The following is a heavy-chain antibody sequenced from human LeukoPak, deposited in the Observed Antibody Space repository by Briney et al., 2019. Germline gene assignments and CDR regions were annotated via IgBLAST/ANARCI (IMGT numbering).Heavy chain of an antibody. D-gene: IGHD2-2*01. CDR3: AKDLYCDSARCTDVFDI. CDR1: GFTFSSYW. CDR2: MDRVGSEK. J-gene: IGHJ3*02. V-gene: IGHV3-7*01. Sequence: PGGSLRLSCVASGFTFSSYWMSWVRQAPGKGLEWVANMDRVGSEKYYVDSVKGRFTISRDNAKNSLFLQMNSLRAEDTAVYYCAKDLYCDSARCTDVFDIWGQGTLVTASS.